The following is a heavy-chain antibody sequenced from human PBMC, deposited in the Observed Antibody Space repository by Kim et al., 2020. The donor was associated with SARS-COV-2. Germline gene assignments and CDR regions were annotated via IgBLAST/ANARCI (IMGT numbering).Heavy chain of an antibody. CDR3: ARRGVQLEPAFDI. J-gene: IGHJ3*02. V-gene: IGHV3-48*02. Sequence: ADSVKGRFTITRDNAKNSLYLQMNSLRDEDTAVYYCARRGVQLEPAFDIWGQGTMVTVSS. D-gene: IGHD1-1*01.